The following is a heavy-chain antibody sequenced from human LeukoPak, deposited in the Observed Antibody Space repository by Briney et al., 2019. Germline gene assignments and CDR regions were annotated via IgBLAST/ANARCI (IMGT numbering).Heavy chain of an antibody. CDR1: GGSISSSSYY. Sequence: SETLSLTCTVSGGSISSSSYYWGWIRQPPGKGLEWIGEINHSGSTNYNPSLKSRVTISVDTSKNQFSLKLSSVTAADTAVYYCARGPRGRVWQLGSYFDYWGQGTLVTVSS. CDR3: ARGPRGRVWQLGSYFDY. D-gene: IGHD6-13*01. J-gene: IGHJ4*02. CDR2: INHSGST. V-gene: IGHV4-39*07.